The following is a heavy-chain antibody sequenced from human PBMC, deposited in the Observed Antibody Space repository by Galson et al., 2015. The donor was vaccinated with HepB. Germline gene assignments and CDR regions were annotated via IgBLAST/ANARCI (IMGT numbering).Heavy chain of an antibody. Sequence: SLRLSCAASGFTFSSYAMHWVRQAPGKGLEWVAVISYDGSNKYYADSVKGRFTISRDNSKNTLYLQMNSLRAEDTAVYYCARSSVGGPDGDLDYWGQGTLVTVSS. V-gene: IGHV3-30-3*01. J-gene: IGHJ4*02. CDR1: GFTFSSYA. CDR2: ISYDGSNK. CDR3: ARSSVGGPDGDLDY. D-gene: IGHD4-17*01.